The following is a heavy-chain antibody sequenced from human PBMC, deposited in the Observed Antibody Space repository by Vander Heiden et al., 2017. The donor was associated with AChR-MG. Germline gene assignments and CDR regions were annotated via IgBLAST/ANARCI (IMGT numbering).Heavy chain of an antibody. J-gene: IGHJ4*02. V-gene: IGHV3-23*01. D-gene: IGHD5-12*01. CDR2: MSGNGGST. CDR3: AKDTGVEMATTPNY. CDR1: GFPFGSYA. Sequence: EVQLLESGAALVNPGGSLRPSCAASGFPFGSYAMSWVRQAPGKGRGWVLAMSGNGGSTYYADSVKGRFTISRDNSKNTLYLQMNSLRAEDTAVYYCAKDTGVEMATTPNYWGQGTLVTVSS.